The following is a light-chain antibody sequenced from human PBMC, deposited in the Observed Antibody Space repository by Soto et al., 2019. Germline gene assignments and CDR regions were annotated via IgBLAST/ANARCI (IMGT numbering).Light chain of an antibody. CDR3: QLSDSTWT. V-gene: IGKV1-39*01. CDR1: QSISSY. CDR2: AAS. Sequence: DIQMTQSPSSLSASVGDRITITCRASQSISSYLNWYQQKPGKAPNLLIYAASSLQSGVPSRFSGSGSGTDLTLTISSLQPEDFATYYCQLSDSTWTFGQGTKVDIK. J-gene: IGKJ1*01.